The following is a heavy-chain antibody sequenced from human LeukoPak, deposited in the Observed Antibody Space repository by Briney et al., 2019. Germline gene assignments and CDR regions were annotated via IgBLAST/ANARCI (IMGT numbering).Heavy chain of an antibody. D-gene: IGHD6-19*01. CDR1: GYTFTSCA. V-gene: IGHV1-3*01. CDR2: INAGNGNT. J-gene: IGHJ6*02. CDR3: ARKAVAYYYYGMDV. Sequence: GASVKVSCKASGYTFTSCAMHWVRQAPGQRLEWMGWINAGNGNTKYSQKFQGRVTITRDTSASTAYMELSSLRSEDTAVYYCARKAVAYYYYGMDVWGQGTTVTVSS.